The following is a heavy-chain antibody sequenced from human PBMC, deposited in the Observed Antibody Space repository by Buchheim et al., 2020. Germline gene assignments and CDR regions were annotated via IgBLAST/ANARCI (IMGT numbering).Heavy chain of an antibody. CDR1: GFTFTTSP. J-gene: IGHJ4*02. Sequence: EVQLLESGGGLVQPGGSPRLSCAASGFTFTTSPMSWVRQAPGKGLEWVSAISASGAGTSSADSVKGRFNMARDNSKNTLYLQMNSPRVEDTAVYYCAKNSVHGDWPEYWGQGTL. CDR2: ISASGAGT. V-gene: IGHV3-23*01. CDR3: AKNSVHGDWPEY. D-gene: IGHD4-17*01.